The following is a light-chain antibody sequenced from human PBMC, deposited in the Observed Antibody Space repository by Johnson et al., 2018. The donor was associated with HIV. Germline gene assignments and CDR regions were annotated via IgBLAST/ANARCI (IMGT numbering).Light chain of an antibody. Sequence: QSVLTQPPSVSAAPGQRVTISCSGSSSNIGNNYVSWYQQLPGTPPKLIIYDNNQRPLGIPARFSGSKSGPSATLAITGLQPGDEAAYYCATWDNSLTPFYVFGTATKVTV. J-gene: IGLJ1*01. CDR3: ATWDNSLTPFYV. CDR2: DNN. V-gene: IGLV1-51*01. CDR1: SSNIGNNY.